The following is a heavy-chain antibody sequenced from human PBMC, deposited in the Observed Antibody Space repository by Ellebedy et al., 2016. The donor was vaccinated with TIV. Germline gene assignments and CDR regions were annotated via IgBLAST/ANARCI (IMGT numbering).Heavy chain of an antibody. CDR1: GFIFSNYG. Sequence: PGGSLRLSCSVSGFIFSNYGMKWVRQAPGKGLEYVSAISNNGDSTYYADFVKGRFTITRDNSKNTLYFQMSSLRVEDTAVYYCVTEGFDIWGQGTMVTVSS. J-gene: IGHJ3*02. CDR2: ISNNGDST. CDR3: VTEGFDI. V-gene: IGHV3-64D*06.